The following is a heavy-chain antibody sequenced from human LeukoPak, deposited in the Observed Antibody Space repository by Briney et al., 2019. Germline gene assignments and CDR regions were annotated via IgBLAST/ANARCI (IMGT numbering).Heavy chain of an antibody. CDR2: TSYSGST. CDR3: AGEVTGEHWFDP. D-gene: IGHD7-27*01. CDR1: VGSFSSGDYY. Sequence: SETLSLTCTVSVGSFSSGDYYWSWIRQHPGKGLEWIGYTSYSGSTYYNPSLKSRVIISVDTSKSQFSLRVSSVTAADTAVYYCAGEVTGEHWFDPWGQGTLVTVSS. V-gene: IGHV4-31*03. J-gene: IGHJ5*02.